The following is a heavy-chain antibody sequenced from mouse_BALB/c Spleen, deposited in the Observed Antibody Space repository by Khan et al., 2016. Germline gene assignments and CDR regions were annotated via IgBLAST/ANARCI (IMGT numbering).Heavy chain of an antibody. D-gene: IGHD1-1*01. J-gene: IGHJ4*01. CDR3: ARRSSDCYAIDY. Sequence: EVELVESGGGLVKPGGSLKLSCAASGFAFSSYDMSWVRQTLEQRLEWVAYISSGGGSTYYTDTVKGRFTIARDNAKNTLYLEMSSLKSEVTAMYYCARRSSDCYAIDYWGQGTSVTVSS. CDR1: GFAFSSYD. V-gene: IGHV5-12-1*01. CDR2: ISSGGGST.